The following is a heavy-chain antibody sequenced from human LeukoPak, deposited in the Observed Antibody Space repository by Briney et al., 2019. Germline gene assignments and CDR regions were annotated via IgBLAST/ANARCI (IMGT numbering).Heavy chain of an antibody. V-gene: IGHV4-61*02. CDR2: IYTSGST. CDR1: GGSISSGSYY. J-gene: IGHJ4*02. Sequence: SETLSLTCTVSGGSISSGSYYWSWIRQPAGKGLEWIGRIYTSGSTNYNPSLKSRVTISVDTSKNQFSLKLSSVTAADTAVYYCARVVRGEYFDYWGQGTLVTVSS. D-gene: IGHD3-10*01. CDR3: ARVVRGEYFDY.